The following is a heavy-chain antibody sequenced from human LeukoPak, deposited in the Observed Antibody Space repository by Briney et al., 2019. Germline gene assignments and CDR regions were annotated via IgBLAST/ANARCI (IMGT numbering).Heavy chain of an antibody. CDR2: ISGHNGGT. D-gene: IGHD2-2*03. V-gene: IGHV1-18*01. CDR3: AIDGDCSSTSCYPPPLYYYYGMDV. Sequence: ASVKVSCKASGYTFNTSCFSWVRQAPGQGLEWMGWISGHNGGTRYARKFQGRVTMTTDTSTSTVYMDLRSLRSDDTAVYYCAIDGDCSSTSCYPPPLYYYYGMDVWGQGTTVTVSS. J-gene: IGHJ6*02. CDR1: GYTFNTSC.